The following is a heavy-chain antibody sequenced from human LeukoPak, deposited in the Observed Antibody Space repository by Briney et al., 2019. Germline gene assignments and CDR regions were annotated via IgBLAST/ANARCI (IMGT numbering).Heavy chain of an antibody. CDR1: GFTFSCCG. CDR3: ARDREARIVVVTAMTH. D-gene: IGHD2-21*02. V-gene: IGHV3-30*19. CDR2: ISYDGSNK. Sequence: GGSLRLSCAASGFTFSCCGMHWVRQAPGKGLEWVAVISYDGSNKYYADSVKGRFTISRDNSKNTLYLQMNSLRAEDTAVYYCARDREARIVVVTAMTHWGQGTLVTVSS. J-gene: IGHJ4*02.